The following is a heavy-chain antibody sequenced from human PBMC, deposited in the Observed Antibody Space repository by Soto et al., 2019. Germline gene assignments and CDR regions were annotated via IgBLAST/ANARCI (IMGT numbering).Heavy chain of an antibody. D-gene: IGHD2-15*01. CDR1: GGRISSGYYD. V-gene: IGHV4-30-4*01. CDR2: NDSSGST. J-gene: IGHJ6*02. CDR3: AREGYCSGGSCDSYENYYYGVDV. Sequence: PLSLTCTVSGGRISSGYYDGCWIRQPPGKGREWIGYNDSSGSTYYNPSLKSRVTISVDTYKNQFSLKLSSVTAAATAVYYCAREGYCSGGSCDSYENYYYGVDVWGRGTTVTGSS.